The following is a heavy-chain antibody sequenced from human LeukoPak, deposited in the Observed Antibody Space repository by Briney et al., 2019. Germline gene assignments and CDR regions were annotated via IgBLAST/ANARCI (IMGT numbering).Heavy chain of an antibody. D-gene: IGHD5-18*01. CDR2: ITPIFGTA. J-gene: IGHJ4*02. V-gene: IGHV1-69*06. Sequence: ASVKVSCKASGGTFSNYGINWVRQAPGQGLEWMGGITPIFGTANYVQKFQGRVTITADKSTSTAYMELSRLRSEDTATYYCARASSDDTAMATPFAYWGQRTLVIVSS. CDR1: GGTFSNYG. CDR3: ARASSDDTAMATPFAY.